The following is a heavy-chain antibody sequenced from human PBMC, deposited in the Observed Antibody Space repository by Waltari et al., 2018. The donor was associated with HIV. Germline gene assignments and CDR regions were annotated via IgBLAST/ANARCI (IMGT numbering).Heavy chain of an antibody. CDR2: ISAHNGNT. CDR1: GNPFTIFG. J-gene: IGHJ4*02. CDR3: ARSPPQYDSSGYYCDY. V-gene: IGHV1-18*01. Sequence: QVQLVQSGAEVKKPGASVKFSCNAPGNPFTIFGFTWVRQAPGQGLEWMGWISAHNGNTNYAQKFQGRVTMTTDTSTSTAYMELRSLRSDDTAVYYCARSPPQYDSSGYYCDYWGQGTLVTVSS. D-gene: IGHD3-22*01.